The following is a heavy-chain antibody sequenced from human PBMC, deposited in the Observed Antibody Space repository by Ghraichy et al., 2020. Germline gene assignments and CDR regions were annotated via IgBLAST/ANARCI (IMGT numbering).Heavy chain of an antibody. CDR1: GFTFSSYS. CDR3: ARGETMVQGPPHY. D-gene: IGHD3-10*01. J-gene: IGHJ4*02. V-gene: IGHV3-21*01. CDR2: ISSSSSYI. Sequence: LSLTCAASGFTFSSYSMNWVRQAPGKGLEWVSSISSSSSYIYYADSVKGRFTISRDNAKNSLYLQMNSLRAEDTAVYYCARGETMVQGPPHYWGQGTLVTVSS.